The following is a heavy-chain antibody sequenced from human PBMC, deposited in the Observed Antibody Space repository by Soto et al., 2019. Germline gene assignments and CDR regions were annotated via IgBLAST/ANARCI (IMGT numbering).Heavy chain of an antibody. V-gene: IGHV2-5*01. CDR2: INWNDDK. CDR1: GVSLSSTGVG. Sequence: QITLKESGPTLVKVTQTVTLTCTFSGVSLSSTGVGVGWIRQPPGKALEGLALINWNDDKRYNPSLKSRLTITKDTSKTQVVLTMTNIDPVDTAAYSCARSGHNSGFFYYDYCGQGILVTVCS. CDR3: ARSGHNSGFFYYDY. J-gene: IGHJ4*02. D-gene: IGHD3-3*01.